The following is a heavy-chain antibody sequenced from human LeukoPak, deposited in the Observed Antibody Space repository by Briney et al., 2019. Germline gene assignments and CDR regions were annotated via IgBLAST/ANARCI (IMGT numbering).Heavy chain of an antibody. CDR3: ARGERSGYYFDY. CDR1: GFTFSSYW. J-gene: IGHJ4*02. CDR2: INQDGSEK. D-gene: IGHD3-3*01. V-gene: IGHV3-7*01. Sequence: GGSLRLSCAASGFTFSSYWMSWVRQAPGKGLEGVANINQDGSEKYYVDSVKGRFTIARDNAKNSLYLQMNSLRAEDTDVYYCARGERSGYYFDYWGQGTLVTVSS.